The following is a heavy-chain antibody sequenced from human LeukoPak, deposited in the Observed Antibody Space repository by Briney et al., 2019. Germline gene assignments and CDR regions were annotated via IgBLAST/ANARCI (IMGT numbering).Heavy chain of an antibody. CDR1: GFTFSSYA. CDR3: AKAPASGGRNNWFDP. D-gene: IGHD2-15*01. J-gene: IGHJ5*02. V-gene: IGHV3-23*01. Sequence: GGSLRLSCAASGFTFSSYAMSWVRQAPGKGLEWVSAISGSGGSTYYADSVKGRFTISRDNSKNTLYLQMYSLRAEDTAVYYCAKAPASGGRNNWFDPWGQGTLVTVSS. CDR2: ISGSGGST.